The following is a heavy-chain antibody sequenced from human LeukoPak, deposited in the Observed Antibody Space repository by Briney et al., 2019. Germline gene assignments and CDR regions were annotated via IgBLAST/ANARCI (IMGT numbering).Heavy chain of an antibody. CDR2: IWYDGSNK. J-gene: IGHJ5*02. CDR1: GFTFSSYG. D-gene: IGHD6-13*01. Sequence: GGSLRLSCAASGFTFSSYGMHWVRQAPGKGLEWVAVIWYDGSNKYYADSVKGRFTISRDNSKNTLYLQMNSLRAEDTAVYYCARGDRSSWYDNWFDPWGQGTLVTVSS. CDR3: ARGDRSSWYDNWFDP. V-gene: IGHV3-33*01.